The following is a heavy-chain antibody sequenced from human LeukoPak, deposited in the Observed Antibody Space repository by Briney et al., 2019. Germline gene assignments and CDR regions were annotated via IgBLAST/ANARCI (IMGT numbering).Heavy chain of an antibody. J-gene: IGHJ4*02. V-gene: IGHV5-51*01. Sequence: GESLKISCKGSGYSFTSYWIGWVRQMPGKGLECMGIIYPGDSDTRYSTSFQGQVTISADKSISTAYLQWSSLKASDTAMYNCATQSGSYYYPYYFDYWGQGTLVTVSS. CDR2: IYPGDSDT. CDR3: ATQSGSYYYPYYFDY. D-gene: IGHD1-26*01. CDR1: GYSFTSYW.